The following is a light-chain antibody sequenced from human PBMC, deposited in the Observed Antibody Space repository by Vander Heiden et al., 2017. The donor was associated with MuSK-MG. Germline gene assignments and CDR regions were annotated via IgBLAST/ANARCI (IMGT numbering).Light chain of an antibody. Sequence: ELVLIQSPATLSLSPGERATLSCRDSQSVSSYLVWSQQKPGKATRLPTYVASNRHTGIPARFSGSGYGKDCTRTISSREPEDFAVYYCQQPNNRPPFTFGQGTKVEIK. CDR3: QQPNNRPPFT. CDR1: QSVSSY. CDR2: VAS. J-gene: IGKJ4*01. V-gene: IGKV3-11*01.